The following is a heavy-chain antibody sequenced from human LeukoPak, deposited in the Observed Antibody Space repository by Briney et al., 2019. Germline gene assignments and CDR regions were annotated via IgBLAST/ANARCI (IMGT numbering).Heavy chain of an antibody. V-gene: IGHV1-8*03. CDR1: GYTFTSYD. J-gene: IGHJ5*02. CDR3: ARSPPSAARRYNWFDP. Sequence: ASVKVSCKASGYTFTSYDINWVRQATGQGLEWMGWMNPNSGNTGYAQKFQGRVTITRNTSISTAYMELSSLRSEDTAVYYCARSPPSAARRYNWFDPWGQGTLVTVSS. D-gene: IGHD6-6*01. CDR2: MNPNSGNT.